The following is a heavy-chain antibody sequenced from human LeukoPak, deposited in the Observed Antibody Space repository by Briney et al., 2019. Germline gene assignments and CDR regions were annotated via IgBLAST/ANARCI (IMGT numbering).Heavy chain of an antibody. D-gene: IGHD4-23*01. V-gene: IGHV3-23*01. CDR3: AADLDFGGYSHYDF. Sequence: GGSLRLSCAASGFTFSNFAVSWVRQAPGKWLEWVSAISGSGGSTYYADSVKGRFTISRDNAKKTLWLRMNRLRVEDTAVYYCAADLDFGGYSHYDFWGQGTLVTVSS. CDR2: ISGSGGST. J-gene: IGHJ4*02. CDR1: GFTFSNFA.